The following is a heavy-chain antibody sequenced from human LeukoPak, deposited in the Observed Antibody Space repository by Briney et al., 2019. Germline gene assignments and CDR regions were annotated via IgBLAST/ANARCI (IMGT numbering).Heavy chain of an antibody. CDR1: GFPFSRYW. CDR2: INPGGSEK. V-gene: IGHV3-7*05. CDR3: VRHIDF. J-gene: IGHJ4*02. Sequence: PGGSLRLSCAASGFPFSRYWMSWVRQAPGKGPEWVATINPGGSEKDYVDSLKGRFTISRDNAENSVSLQMSTLGAEDTAVYYCVRHIDFWGQGTLVIVSS.